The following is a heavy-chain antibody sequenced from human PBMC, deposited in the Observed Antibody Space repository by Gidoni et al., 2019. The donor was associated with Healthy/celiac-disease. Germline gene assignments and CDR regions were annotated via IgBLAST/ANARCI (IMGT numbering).Heavy chain of an antibody. D-gene: IGHD5-12*01. J-gene: IGHJ4*02. CDR1: GFTFSSYG. V-gene: IGHV3-30*18. Sequence: QVQLVESGGGVVQPGRSLRLSCAASGFTFSSYGMHWVRQAPGKGLEWVAVISYDGSNKYYADSVKGRFTISRDNSKNTLYLQMNSLRAEDTAVYYCAKGEVEMATMPFDYFDYWGQGTLVTVSS. CDR3: AKGEVEMATMPFDYFDY. CDR2: ISYDGSNK.